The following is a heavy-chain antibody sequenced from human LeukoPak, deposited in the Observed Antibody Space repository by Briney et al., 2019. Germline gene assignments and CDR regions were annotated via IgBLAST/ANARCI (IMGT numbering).Heavy chain of an antibody. V-gene: IGHV3-53*01. D-gene: IGHD3-16*01. J-gene: IGHJ4*02. CDR1: GFTVSTNF. CDR2: LYNDAFCSTT. CDR3: ARELGGGGLHYFDY. Sequence: GGSLRLSCAGSGFTVSTNFMSWVRQAPGKGLEWVSTLYNDAFCSTTYYADSVTGRFTISRDNSQNTLFLQMSSLTAEDTAMYYCARELGGGGLHYFDYWGRGTLVTVSS.